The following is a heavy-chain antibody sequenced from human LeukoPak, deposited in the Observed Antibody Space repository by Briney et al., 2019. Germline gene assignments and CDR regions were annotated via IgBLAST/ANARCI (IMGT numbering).Heavy chain of an antibody. Sequence: PGGSLRLSCEASRFTFSKYWMSWVRQAPGKGLEWVANIKKEDGSEKNYVDSVKGRFIISRDNSKNSVYLQMNGLRAEDTAVYYCARGEDSGSWSLFQHWGQGTLVTVSS. CDR2: IKKEDGSEK. D-gene: IGHD6-13*01. CDR3: ARGEDSGSWSLFQH. J-gene: IGHJ1*01. V-gene: IGHV3-7*01. CDR1: RFTFSKYW.